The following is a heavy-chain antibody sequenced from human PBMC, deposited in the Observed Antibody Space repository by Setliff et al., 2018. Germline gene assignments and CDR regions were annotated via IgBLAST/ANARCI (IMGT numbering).Heavy chain of an antibody. D-gene: IGHD2-21*02. CDR3: AKDKDFVVVAAYFDS. V-gene: IGHV3-53*05. CDR1: GFIVSNNE. CDR2: TYSDGRT. Sequence: PGGSLRLSCEVSGFIVSNNEMSWVRQAPGKGLEWVSVTYSDGRTNYADSVKGRFTISRDNFENTLYLQMTSLRPEDTAVYYCAKDKDFVVVAAYFDSWGQGTPVTVSS. J-gene: IGHJ4*02.